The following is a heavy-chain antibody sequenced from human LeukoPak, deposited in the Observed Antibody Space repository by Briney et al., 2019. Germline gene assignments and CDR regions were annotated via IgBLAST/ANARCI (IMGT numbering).Heavy chain of an antibody. D-gene: IGHD3-10*01. J-gene: IGHJ5*02. CDR3: ARVRCITMVRGAILDP. CDR2: INPSGGST. CDR1: GYTFTSYY. Sequence: ASVKVSCKASGYTFTSYYMHWVRQAPGQGLEWMGIINPSGGSTSYAQKFQGRVTMTRDTSTSTVYMELSSLRSEDTAVYYCARVRCITMVRGAILDPWGQGTLVTVSS. V-gene: IGHV1-46*01.